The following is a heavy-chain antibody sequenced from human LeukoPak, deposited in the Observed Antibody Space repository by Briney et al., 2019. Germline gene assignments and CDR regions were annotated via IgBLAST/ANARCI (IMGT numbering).Heavy chain of an antibody. CDR1: GGSISSYY. CDR3: ASSGSDSDAEYFQH. V-gene: IGHV4-59*01. Sequence: SETLSLTCTFSGGSISSYYWSWIRQPPGKGLEWIGYIYYSGSTNYNPSLKSRVTISVDTSKNQFSLKLSSVTAADTAVYYCASSGSDSDAEYFQHWGQGTLVTVSS. CDR2: IYYSGST. D-gene: IGHD1-26*01. J-gene: IGHJ1*01.